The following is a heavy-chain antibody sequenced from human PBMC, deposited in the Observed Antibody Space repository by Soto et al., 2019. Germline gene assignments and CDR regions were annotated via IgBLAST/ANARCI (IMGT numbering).Heavy chain of an antibody. J-gene: IGHJ6*02. D-gene: IGHD2-2*01. CDR1: GYTFTSYG. CDR3: ARDDCSSTSCFYYYYGMDV. V-gene: IGHV1-18*04. Sequence: QVQLVQSGAEVKKPGASVKVSCKASGYTFTSYGISWVRQAPGQGLEWMGWISAYNGNTNYAQKLQGRVTMTTDTSTSTAYMELRNLRSDDTAVYYCARDDCSSTSCFYYYYGMDVWGQGTTVTVSS. CDR2: ISAYNGNT.